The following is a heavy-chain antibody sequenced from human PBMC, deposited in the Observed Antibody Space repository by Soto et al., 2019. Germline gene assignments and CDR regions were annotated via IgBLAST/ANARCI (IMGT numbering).Heavy chain of an antibody. CDR3: ARAGYSSAWYTAFDS. J-gene: IGHJ4*02. Sequence: PSETLSLTGTFSDDSISGNYWNWFRQPAGKGLEWIGRIYASGSTISNRSLRSRVALSVDTSKNQFSLNLNSVTAADTAMYYCARAGYSSAWYTAFDSWSQGTLVTVSS. CDR2: IYASGST. CDR1: DDSISGNY. D-gene: IGHD6-19*01. V-gene: IGHV4-4*07.